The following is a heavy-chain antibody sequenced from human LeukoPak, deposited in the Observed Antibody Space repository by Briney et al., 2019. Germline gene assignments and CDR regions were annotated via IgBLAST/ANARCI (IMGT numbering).Heavy chain of an antibody. CDR3: AHRRGAYGGSGSSLFDP. V-gene: IGHV2-5*02. J-gene: IGHJ5*02. CDR2: IYWDDDK. Sequence: KESGPTLVKPTQTLTLTCTFSGFSLSTSGVGVGWIRQPPGKALEWLALIYWDDDKRYSPSLKSRLTITKDTSKNQVVLTMTNMDPVDTATYYCAHRRGAYGGSGSSLFDPWGQGTLVTVSS. CDR1: GFSLSTSGVG. D-gene: IGHD3-10*01.